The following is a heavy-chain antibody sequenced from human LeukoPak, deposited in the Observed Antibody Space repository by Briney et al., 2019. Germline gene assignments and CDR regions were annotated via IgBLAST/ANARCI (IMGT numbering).Heavy chain of an antibody. D-gene: IGHD3-10*01. CDR1: GFTFSSYG. J-gene: IGHJ4*02. V-gene: IGHV3-33*01. CDR3: ARGYGSGSYIFGY. CDR2: IWYDGSNK. Sequence: PGRSLRLSCEASGFTFSSYGMHWVRQAPGKGLEWVAVIWYDGSNKYYADSVKGRFTISRDNSKNTLYLQMNSLRAEDTAVYYCARGYGSGSYIFGYWGQGTLVTVSS.